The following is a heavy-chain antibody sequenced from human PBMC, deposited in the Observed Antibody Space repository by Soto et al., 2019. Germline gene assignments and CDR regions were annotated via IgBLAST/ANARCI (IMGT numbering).Heavy chain of an antibody. Sequence: NPSETLSLTCAVSGGSISSGGYSWSWIRQPPGKGLEWIGYIYHSGSTYYNPSLRSRVTISVDRSKNQFSLKLSSVTAADTAVYYCARGGTYDSSGYDLDYWGQGTLVTVSS. D-gene: IGHD3-22*01. CDR3: ARGGTYDSSGYDLDY. V-gene: IGHV4-30-2*01. CDR2: IYHSGST. CDR1: GGSISSGGYS. J-gene: IGHJ4*02.